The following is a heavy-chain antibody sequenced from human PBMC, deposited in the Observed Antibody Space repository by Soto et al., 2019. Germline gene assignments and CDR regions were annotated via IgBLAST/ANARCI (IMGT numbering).Heavy chain of an antibody. Sequence: QVQLQESGPGLVKPSQTLSLTCTVSGGSISSGDYYWSWIRQPPGKGLEWIGYIYYSGSTYYNPSLKSRVTISVDTSKNQFSLKLSSVTAADTAVYYCAREGIMTTFGGVRAFDIWGQGTMVTVSS. V-gene: IGHV4-30-4*01. CDR2: IYYSGST. CDR3: AREGIMTTFGGVRAFDI. D-gene: IGHD3-16*01. J-gene: IGHJ3*02. CDR1: GGSISSGDYY.